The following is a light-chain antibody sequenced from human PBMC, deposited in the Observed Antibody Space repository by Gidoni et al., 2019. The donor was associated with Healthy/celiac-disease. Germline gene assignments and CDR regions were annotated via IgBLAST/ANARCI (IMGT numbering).Light chain of an antibody. CDR2: KAS. J-gene: IGKJ1*01. Sequence: DIQMTQSPSTLSAYVGDRVTITCRASQSISSWLAWYQQKPGKAPKLLIYKASSLESGVPSRFSGSGSGTEFTLTISSLQPDDFATYYCQQYNSYSLTCGQXTKVEIK. V-gene: IGKV1-5*03. CDR1: QSISSW. CDR3: QQYNSYSLT.